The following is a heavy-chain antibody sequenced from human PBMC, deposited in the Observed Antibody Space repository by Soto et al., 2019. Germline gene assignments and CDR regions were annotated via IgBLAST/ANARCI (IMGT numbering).Heavy chain of an antibody. Sequence: SETLSLTCTVSGGSISSGGYYWSWIRQHPGKGLEWIGYIYYSGSTNYNPSLKSRVTISVDTSKNQFSLKLSSVTAADTAVYYCARRYGGTLDHWGQGTLVTVSS. CDR2: IYYSGST. V-gene: IGHV4-61*08. J-gene: IGHJ4*02. CDR1: GGSISSGGYY. CDR3: ARRYGGTLDH. D-gene: IGHD4-17*01.